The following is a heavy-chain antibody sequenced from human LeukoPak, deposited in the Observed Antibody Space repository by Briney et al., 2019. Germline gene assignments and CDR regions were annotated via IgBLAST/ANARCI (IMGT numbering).Heavy chain of an antibody. CDR2: INSGSSTT. J-gene: IGHJ4*02. CDR1: GFTFSSYT. Sequence: GGSLRLSCVASGFTFSSYTMNWVRQAPGKGLEWVSKINSGSSTTYADPVKGRFTISRDNANNSLNLQMNSLRAEDTAVYFCARGYCSGDNCYSAPDYWGQGTLVTVSS. D-gene: IGHD2-15*01. CDR3: ARGYCSGDNCYSAPDY. V-gene: IGHV3-48*01.